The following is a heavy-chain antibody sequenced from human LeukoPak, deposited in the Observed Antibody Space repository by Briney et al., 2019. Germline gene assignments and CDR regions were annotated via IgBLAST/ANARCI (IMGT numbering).Heavy chain of an antibody. J-gene: IGHJ3*02. CDR2: INHSGST. CDR3: AGLAARSRAFDI. V-gene: IGHV4-34*01. D-gene: IGHD6-6*01. CDR1: GGSFSGYY. Sequence: SETLSLTCAVYGGSFSGYYWSWIRQPPGKGLEWIGEINHSGSTSYNPSLKSRVTISVDTSKNQFSLKLSSVTAADTAVYYCAGLAARSRAFDIWGQGTMVTVSS.